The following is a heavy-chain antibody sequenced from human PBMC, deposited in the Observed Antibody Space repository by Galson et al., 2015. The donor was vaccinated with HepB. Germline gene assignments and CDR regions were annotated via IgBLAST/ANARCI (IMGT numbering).Heavy chain of an antibody. CDR2: INSDGTYI. J-gene: IGHJ4*02. D-gene: IGHD6-13*01. Sequence: SLRLSCAASGFTFSSYWMHWVRQAPGKGLVWVSRINSDGTYITYADSVKGRFTTSRDDAKNTLYLQMNSPRAEDTALYCCARTRGAAAGIFDYWGQGTLVTVSS. CDR3: ARTRGAAAGIFDY. V-gene: IGHV3-74*01. CDR1: GFTFSSYW.